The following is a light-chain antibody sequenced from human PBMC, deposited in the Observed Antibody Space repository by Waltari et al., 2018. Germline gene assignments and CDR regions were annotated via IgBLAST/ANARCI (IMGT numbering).Light chain of an antibody. J-gene: IGKJ4*01. CDR3: QQYYSYPRT. V-gene: IGKV1-8*01. CDR1: QGISSY. CDR2: AAS. Sequence: AIRMTQSPSSFSASTGDRVTITFRASQGISSYLAWYQQKPGKAPKPLIYAASTLQSGVPSRFSGSGSGTDFTLTISCLQSEDFATYYCQQYYSYPRTFGGGTKVEIK.